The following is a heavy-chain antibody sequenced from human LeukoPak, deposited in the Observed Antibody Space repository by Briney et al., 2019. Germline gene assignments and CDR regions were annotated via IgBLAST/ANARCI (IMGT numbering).Heavy chain of an antibody. V-gene: IGHV3-23*01. CDR1: GFTFSSYA. Sequence: GGSLRLSCAASGFTFSSYAMSWVRQAPGKGLELVSAISGSVGSTYYADSVKGRFTISRDNSKNTLYLQMNSLRAEDTAVYYCAKDRSGSYYKGNFDYWGQGTLVTVSS. CDR2: ISGSVGST. J-gene: IGHJ4*02. D-gene: IGHD3-10*01. CDR3: AKDRSGSYYKGNFDY.